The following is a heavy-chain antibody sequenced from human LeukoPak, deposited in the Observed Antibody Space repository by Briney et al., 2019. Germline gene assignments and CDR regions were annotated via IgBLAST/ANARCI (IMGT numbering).Heavy chain of an antibody. CDR1: GYTFINYD. CDR2: MNPGSGEA. V-gene: IGHV1-8*02. Sequence: ASVKVSCKASGYTFINYDINWVRQAPGEGLEWMGWMNPGSGEAGYAQRFQGRVTMTRNIAISTAYLELSSLRSEDTAMYYCTRLFDNCWGQGTLVTVSS. J-gene: IGHJ4*02. D-gene: IGHD3-3*01. CDR3: TRLFDNC.